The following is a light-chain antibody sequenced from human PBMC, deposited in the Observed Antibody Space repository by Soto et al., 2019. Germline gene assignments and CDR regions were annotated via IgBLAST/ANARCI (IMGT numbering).Light chain of an antibody. CDR2: GNT. V-gene: IGLV1-40*01. CDR1: SSNIGSTYD. Sequence: VLTQPPSVSGAPGQRVTISCTGGSSNIGSTYDVQWYQQLPGTAPKLLIHGNTDRPSGVPDRFSGSKSGTSASLAITGLQADDEADYYCQSYDDSLSVHYVFGTGTKVT. J-gene: IGLJ1*01. CDR3: QSYDDSLSVHYV.